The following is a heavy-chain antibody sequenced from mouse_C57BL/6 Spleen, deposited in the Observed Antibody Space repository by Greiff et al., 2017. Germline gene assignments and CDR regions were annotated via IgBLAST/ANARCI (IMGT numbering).Heavy chain of an antibody. CDR3: ARSGDYDAMDY. D-gene: IGHD3-1*01. CDR2: IDPSDSDT. J-gene: IGHJ4*01. Sequence: QVQLQQPGAELVRPGSSVKLSCKASGYSFTSYWMHWVKQRPLQGLEWIGNIDPSDSDTHYNQKFKDKATLTVDKSSSTAYMQVSSLTSEDSAVYYWARSGDYDAMDYWGQGTSVTVSA. V-gene: IGHV1-52*01. CDR1: GYSFTSYW.